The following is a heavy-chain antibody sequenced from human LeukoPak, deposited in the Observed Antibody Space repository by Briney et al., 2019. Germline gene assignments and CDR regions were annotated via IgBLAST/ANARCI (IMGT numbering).Heavy chain of an antibody. V-gene: IGHV5-51*01. Sequence: GESLKISCKGSGYSFTSYWIGWMRQMPGKGLEWMGIIYPGDSDTRYSPSFQGQVTISADKSISTAYLQWSSLKASDTAMYYCARRGTEYRELRDAFDIWGQGTMVTVSS. CDR2: IYPGDSDT. CDR1: GYSFTSYW. CDR3: ARRGTEYRELRDAFDI. D-gene: IGHD1-26*01. J-gene: IGHJ3*02.